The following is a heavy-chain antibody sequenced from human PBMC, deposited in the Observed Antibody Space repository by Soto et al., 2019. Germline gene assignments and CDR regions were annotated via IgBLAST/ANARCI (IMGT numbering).Heavy chain of an antibody. CDR2: IYYGGCT. CDR3: ARVRGYSYGADAFDI. J-gene: IGHJ3*02. CDR1: GGSTSSYY. D-gene: IGHD5-18*01. Sequence: PSETLFLTWTVLGGSTSSYYWSWIRKPHGKRLECSVYIYYGGCTHYIPSLKIRVTISGDTSKHRFFLRLSSVTAADTAVYFCARVRGYSYGADAFDICGQATMVTVSS. V-gene: IGHV4-59*01.